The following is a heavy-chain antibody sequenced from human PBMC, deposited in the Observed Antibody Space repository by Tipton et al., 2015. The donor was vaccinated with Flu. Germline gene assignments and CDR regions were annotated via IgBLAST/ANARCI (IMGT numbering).Heavy chain of an antibody. CDR1: GVSVSSSS. V-gene: IGHV4-59*08. D-gene: IGHD1-26*01. CDR2: VDSSGGT. Sequence: TLSLTCSVSGVSVSSSSWSWIRLPPGKGLEWIGYVDSSGGTTYNPSLETRVAISVDTSTNQFSLSLSSVTAADTAVYYCARHAEHEYWTDRFPPAWEAGFDPWGQGTLVTVSS. J-gene: IGHJ5*02. CDR3: ARHAEHEYWTDRFPPAWEAGFDP.